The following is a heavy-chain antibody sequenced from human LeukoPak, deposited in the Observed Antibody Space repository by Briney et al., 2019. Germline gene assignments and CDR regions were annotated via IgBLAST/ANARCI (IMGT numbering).Heavy chain of an antibody. J-gene: IGHJ3*02. V-gene: IGHV5-51*01. D-gene: IGHD6-19*01. Sequence: MAGESLKISCKGSGYSFTSYWIGWVRQMPGKGLEWMGIIYPGDSDTRYSPSFQGQVTISADMSISTAYLQWSSLKASDTAMYYCARTQPRIAVAENDAFDIWGQGTMVTVSS. CDR3: ARTQPRIAVAENDAFDI. CDR1: GYSFTSYW. CDR2: IYPGDSDT.